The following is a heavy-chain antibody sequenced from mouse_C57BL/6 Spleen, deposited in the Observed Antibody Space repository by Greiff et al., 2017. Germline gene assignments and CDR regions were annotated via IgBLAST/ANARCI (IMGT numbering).Heavy chain of an antibody. V-gene: IGHV1-19*01. CDR3: ASYYVDYARDY. D-gene: IGHD1-1*01. J-gene: IGHJ4*01. Sequence: VQLQQSGPVLVKPGASVKMSCKASGYTFTDYYMNWVKQSHGKSLEWIGVINPYNGGTSYNQKFKGKATLTVDKSSSTAYMELNSLTSEDSAVYYCASYYVDYARDYWGQGTSVTVSS. CDR2: INPYNGGT. CDR1: GYTFTDYY.